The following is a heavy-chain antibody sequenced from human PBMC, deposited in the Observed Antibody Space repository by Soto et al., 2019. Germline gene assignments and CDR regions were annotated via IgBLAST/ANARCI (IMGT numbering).Heavy chain of an antibody. Sequence: GASVKVSCKTSGYTFSTYDINWVRQTPGQGPEWMGWINPNADKTGFAQKFQGRVTLTRDTSINTVFMELNNLRSEDTAVYYCARQRRGTWYYFDHWGQGTLVTVSS. CDR2: INPNADKT. D-gene: IGHD3-16*01. J-gene: IGHJ4*02. V-gene: IGHV1-8*01. CDR3: ARQRRGTWYYFDH. CDR1: GYTFSTYD.